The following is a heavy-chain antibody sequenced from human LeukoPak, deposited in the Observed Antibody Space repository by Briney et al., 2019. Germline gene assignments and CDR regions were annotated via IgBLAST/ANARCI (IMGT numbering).Heavy chain of an antibody. CDR3: AKSPADYGDDLFDC. D-gene: IGHD4-17*01. Sequence: GGSLRLSCAASRFTFSSYAMIWVRQAPGKGLAWVSTLTGSGDSADYADSVKGRFTISRDNSKNTLSLQMSSLRAEDTAVYYCAKSPADYGDDLFDCWGQGTLVTVSS. CDR1: RFTFSSYA. V-gene: IGHV3-23*01. CDR2: LTGSGDSA. J-gene: IGHJ4*02.